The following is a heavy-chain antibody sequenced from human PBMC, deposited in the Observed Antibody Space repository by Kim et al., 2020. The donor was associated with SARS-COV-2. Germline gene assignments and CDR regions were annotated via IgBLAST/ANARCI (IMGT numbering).Heavy chain of an antibody. CDR3: AGEGIYSYGQWVYYYGLDV. D-gene: IGHD5-18*01. J-gene: IGHJ6*02. CDR1: GYTFTSYY. V-gene: IGHV1-46*01. CDR2: INPSGGST. Sequence: ASVKVSCKASGYTFTSYYMHWVRQAPGQGLEWMGIINPSGGSTSYAQKFQGRVTMTRDTSTSTVYMELSSLRSEDTAVHYCAGEGIYSYGQWVYYYGLDVWGQGTTVTVSS.